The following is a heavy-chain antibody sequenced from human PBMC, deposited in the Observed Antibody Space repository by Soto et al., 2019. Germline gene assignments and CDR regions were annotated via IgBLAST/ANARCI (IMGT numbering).Heavy chain of an antibody. J-gene: IGHJ4*02. Sequence: QLQLQESGPGLVKPSETLSLTCTVSGGSISSSSYYWGWIRQPPGKGLEWIGSIYYSGSTYYNPSLKSRVTISVDTSKNQFSLKLSSVTAADTAVYYCGRSGGGGDIVVVPACYWGQGTLVTVSS. CDR3: GRSGGGGDIVVVPACY. CDR2: IYYSGST. D-gene: IGHD2-2*01. CDR1: GGSISSSSYY. V-gene: IGHV4-39*01.